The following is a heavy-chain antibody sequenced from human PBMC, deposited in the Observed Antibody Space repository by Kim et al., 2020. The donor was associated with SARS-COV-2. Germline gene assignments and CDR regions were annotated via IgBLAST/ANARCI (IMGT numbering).Heavy chain of an antibody. Sequence: GNTNYAQKLQGRVTMTTDTSTSTAYMELRSLRSDDTAVYYCARFLGGMDVWGQGTTVTVSS. D-gene: IGHD3-3*01. J-gene: IGHJ6*02. CDR3: ARFLGGMDV. CDR2: GNT. V-gene: IGHV1-18*01.